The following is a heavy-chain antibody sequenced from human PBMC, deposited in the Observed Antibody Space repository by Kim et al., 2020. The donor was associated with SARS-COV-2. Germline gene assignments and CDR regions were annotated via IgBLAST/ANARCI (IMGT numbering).Heavy chain of an antibody. V-gene: IGHV3-13*01. Sequence: GGSLRLSCAASGFTFSSYDMHWVRQATGKGLEWVSAIGTAGDTYYPGSVKGRFTISRENAKNSLYLQMNSLRAGDTAVYYCARGGWFGELGGMDVWGQGTTVTVSS. CDR2: IGTAGDT. J-gene: IGHJ6*02. D-gene: IGHD3-10*01. CDR3: ARGGWFGELGGMDV. CDR1: GFTFSSYD.